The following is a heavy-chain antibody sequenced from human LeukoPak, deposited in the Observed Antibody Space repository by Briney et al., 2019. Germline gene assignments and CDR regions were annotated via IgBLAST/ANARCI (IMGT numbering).Heavy chain of an antibody. D-gene: IGHD3-10*01. J-gene: IGHJ4*02. CDR3: ARAPTYGPGSSFDY. CDR2: ISSSDTTM. Sequence: PGGSLRLSCAASGFTFRDYDMTWIRQAPGKGLEWFSYISSSDTTMYNADSVKGRFTISRDNAKNSLYLQMNSLRAEDTAVYYCARAPTYGPGSSFDYWGQGTLVTVSS. CDR1: GFTFRDYD. V-gene: IGHV3-11*01.